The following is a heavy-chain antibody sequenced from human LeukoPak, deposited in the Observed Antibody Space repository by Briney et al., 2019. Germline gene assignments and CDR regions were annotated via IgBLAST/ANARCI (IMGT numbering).Heavy chain of an antibody. CDR1: GGSISSYY. J-gene: IGHJ4*02. Sequence: SETLSLTCTVSGGSISSYYWSWIRQPPGKGLEWIGYIYYSGSTNYNPSLKSRVTISVDTSKNQFSLKLSSVTAADTAVYYCAREVRYYGSGSYYIPDYWGQGTLVTVSS. D-gene: IGHD3-10*01. CDR2: IYYSGST. V-gene: IGHV4-59*12. CDR3: AREVRYYGSGSYYIPDY.